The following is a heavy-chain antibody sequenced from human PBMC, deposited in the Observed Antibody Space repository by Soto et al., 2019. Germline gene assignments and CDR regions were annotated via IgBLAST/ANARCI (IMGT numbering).Heavy chain of an antibody. D-gene: IGHD6-19*01. CDR3: ARGTQGIAVEHSYYYGMDV. V-gene: IGHV3-11*01. CDR1: GFTFSDYD. J-gene: IGHJ6*02. Sequence: QVQLVESGGDLAKPGGSLRLSCAGSGFTFSDYDMGWIRQAPGKGLEWVSYTSSSGNTIYYVDSVKGRFTLSRDNAKNALYLQMDSLRVEDTAVYYCARGTQGIAVEHSYYYGMDVWGQGTTVTVSS. CDR2: TSSSGNTI.